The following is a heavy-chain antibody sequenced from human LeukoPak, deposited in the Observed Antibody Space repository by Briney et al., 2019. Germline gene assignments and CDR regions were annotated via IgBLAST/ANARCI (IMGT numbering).Heavy chain of an antibody. CDR2: INSDGSST. J-gene: IGHJ4*02. Sequence: GGSLRLSCAASGFTFSSYWMHWVRQAPGKGLVWVSRINSDGSSTSYADSVKGRFTISRDNSKNTLYLQMNSLRAEDTAVYYCAREVEYYDSSGHHSDYWGQGTLVTVSS. D-gene: IGHD3-22*01. CDR3: AREVEYYDSSGHHSDY. V-gene: IGHV3-74*01. CDR1: GFTFSSYW.